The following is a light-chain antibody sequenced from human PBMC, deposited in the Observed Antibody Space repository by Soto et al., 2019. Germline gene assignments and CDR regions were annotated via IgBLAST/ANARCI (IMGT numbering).Light chain of an antibody. V-gene: IGLV1-47*01. J-gene: IGLJ1*01. CDR3: AAWDDSLSVL. CDR1: SSNIGSNY. CDR2: RNN. Sequence: QSVLTQPPSASGTPGQRVTISCSGSSSNIGSNYVYWYQQLPGTAPKLLIYRNNQRPSGVPDRFSGSKSGTSASLAISGLRSDDEADYYCAAWDDSLSVLFGTGTKLTVL.